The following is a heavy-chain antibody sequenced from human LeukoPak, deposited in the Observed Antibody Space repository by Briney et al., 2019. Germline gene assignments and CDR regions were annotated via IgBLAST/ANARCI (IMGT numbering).Heavy chain of an antibody. V-gene: IGHV4-34*01. CDR2: INHSGST. D-gene: IGHD3-3*01. Sequence: SETLSLTCAVYGGSFSGYYWSWIRQPPGKGLEWIGEINHSGSTNYNPSLKSRVTISVDTSKNQFSLKLSSVTAADTAVYYCATLYSNFWSGYYMEWFDPWGQGTLVTVSS. CDR1: GGSFSGYY. CDR3: ATLYSNFWSGYYMEWFDP. J-gene: IGHJ5*02.